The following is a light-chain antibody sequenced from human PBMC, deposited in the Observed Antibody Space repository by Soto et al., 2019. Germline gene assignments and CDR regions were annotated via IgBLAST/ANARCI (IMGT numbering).Light chain of an antibody. CDR1: SSDVGGYNY. CDR2: EVT. CDR3: SSYTGGNPSYV. Sequence: QSALTQPASVSGSPGQSITISCTGTSSDVGGYNYVSWYQQHPGKAPQVLIYEVTNRPSGVSDRFSGSKSGNTASLTVSGLQAEDEADYYCSSYTGGNPSYVFGTGTKLTVL. J-gene: IGLJ1*01. V-gene: IGLV2-14*01.